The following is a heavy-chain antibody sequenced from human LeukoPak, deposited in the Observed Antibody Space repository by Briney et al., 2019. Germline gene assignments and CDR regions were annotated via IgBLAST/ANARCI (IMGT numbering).Heavy chain of an antibody. V-gene: IGHV3-23*01. Sequence: GGSLRLSCAASGFTFSSYAMSWVRQAPGKGLEWVSGISGSDGSTYYADSVKGRFTISRDNSKNTLYLQMNSLRAEDTAVYYCARAASYYYYMDVWGKGTTVTVSS. CDR3: ARAASYYYYMDV. CDR1: GFTFSSYA. CDR2: ISGSDGST. J-gene: IGHJ6*03.